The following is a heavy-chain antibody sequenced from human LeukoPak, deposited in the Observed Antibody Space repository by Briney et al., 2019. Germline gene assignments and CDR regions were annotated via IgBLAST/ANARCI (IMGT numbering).Heavy chain of an antibody. CDR1: GFTFSSYS. CDR2: ITSSSRTI. Sequence: GGSLRLSCAASGFTFSSYSMNWVRQAPGKGLEWVSYITSSSRTIYYADSVKGRFTISRDDAKNSVYLQMNSLTAEDTALYYCATSITVGDDAFDIWGQGTMVTVSS. J-gene: IGHJ3*02. V-gene: IGHV3-48*01. CDR3: ATSITVGDDAFDI. D-gene: IGHD3-16*01.